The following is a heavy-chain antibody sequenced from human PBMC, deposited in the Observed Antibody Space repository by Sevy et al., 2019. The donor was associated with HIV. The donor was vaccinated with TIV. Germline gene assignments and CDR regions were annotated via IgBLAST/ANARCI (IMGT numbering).Heavy chain of an antibody. Sequence: GESLKISCAASGVTFNNYAMSWVRQAPGKGLEWVAVISGSGGSTNYADAAKGRFTISRDNSKNTLYLQMNSLRAEDTAVYYCAKRVGATGGVFDYWGLGTLVTVSS. V-gene: IGHV3-23*01. D-gene: IGHD1-26*01. CDR2: ISGSGGST. CDR3: AKRVGATGGVFDY. J-gene: IGHJ4*02. CDR1: GVTFNNYA.